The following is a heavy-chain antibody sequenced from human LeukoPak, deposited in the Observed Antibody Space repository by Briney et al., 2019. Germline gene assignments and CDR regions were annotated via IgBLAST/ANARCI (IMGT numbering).Heavy chain of an antibody. CDR1: GYTLTELS. J-gene: IGHJ3*02. Sequence: GASVKVSCKVSGYTLTELSMHWVRQAPGKGLEWMGGFDPEDGETIYAQKFQGRVTMTEDTSTDTAYMELSSLSSEDTAVYYCASTYGSSDAFDIWGQGTMVTVSS. CDR3: ASTYGSSDAFDI. CDR2: FDPEDGET. D-gene: IGHD3-10*01. V-gene: IGHV1-24*01.